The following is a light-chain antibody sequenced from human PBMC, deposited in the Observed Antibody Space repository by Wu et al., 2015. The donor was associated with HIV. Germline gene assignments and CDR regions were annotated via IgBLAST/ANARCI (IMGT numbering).Light chain of an antibody. Sequence: DIQMTQSPSSLSASIGDRVTITCRASQNITNFLTWYQQKPGKAPYLLIYAASSLQSGVPSRFSGSGSGADSTLSIKSLQPEDFATYYCQQSDTTPWTVGQGTKVEIK. CDR3: QQSDTTPWT. V-gene: IGKV1-39*01. J-gene: IGKJ1*01. CDR2: AAS. CDR1: QNITNF.